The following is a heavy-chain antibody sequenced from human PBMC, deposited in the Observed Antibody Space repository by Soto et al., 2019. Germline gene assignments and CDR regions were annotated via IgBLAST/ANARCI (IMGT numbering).Heavy chain of an antibody. Sequence: SETLSLTCAISGDSVSSNSAAWNWIRQSPSRGLEWLGRTYYRSKWYNDYAVSVKSRITINPDTSKNQFSLQLNSVTPEDTAVYYCARDRPLWFGELLSAKYYYYMDVWGKGTTVTVSS. V-gene: IGHV6-1*01. CDR3: ARDRPLWFGELLSAKYYYYMDV. J-gene: IGHJ6*03. D-gene: IGHD3-10*01. CDR2: TYYRSKWYN. CDR1: GDSVSSNSAA.